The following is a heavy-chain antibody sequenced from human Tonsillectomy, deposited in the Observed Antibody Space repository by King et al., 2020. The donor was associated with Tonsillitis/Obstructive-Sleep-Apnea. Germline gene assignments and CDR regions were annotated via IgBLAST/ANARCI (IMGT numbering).Heavy chain of an antibody. CDR1: GFTFNFYS. CDR2: ISGSGNTI. V-gene: IGHV3-48*02. J-gene: IGHJ4*02. Sequence: VQLVESGGGLIQPGGSLRLSCAASGFTFNFYSMDWVRQAPGKGLEWVSYISGSGNTIYYADSVKGRFTISRDNAKSSLYLQMNRRGDEDTAVYYCTRDIRGNYDFWSGYPGYWGQGTLVTVSS. CDR3: TRDIRGNYDFWSGYPGY. D-gene: IGHD3-3*01.